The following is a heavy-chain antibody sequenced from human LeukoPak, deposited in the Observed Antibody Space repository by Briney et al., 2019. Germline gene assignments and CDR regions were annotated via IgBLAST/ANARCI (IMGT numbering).Heavy chain of an antibody. CDR3: AKDIRGSSSWYYFDY. CDR1: GFTFGDYA. D-gene: IGHD6-13*01. J-gene: IGHJ4*02. Sequence: GGSLRLSCAASGFTFGDYAMHWVRQAPGKGLEWVSGISWNSGSIGYADSVKGRFTISRDNAKNSLYLQMNSLRAEDTALYYCAKDIRGSSSWYYFDYWGQGTLVTVSS. CDR2: ISWNSGSI. V-gene: IGHV3-9*01.